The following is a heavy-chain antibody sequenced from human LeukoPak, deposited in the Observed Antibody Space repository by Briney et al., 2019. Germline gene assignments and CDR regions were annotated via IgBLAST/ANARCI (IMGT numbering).Heavy chain of an antibody. CDR2: IYYDGSTK. CDR1: GFSFNNYG. CDR3: TRDITLTRGGRSDY. J-gene: IGHJ4*02. V-gene: IGHV3-33*01. D-gene: IGHD3-10*01. Sequence: GRSLRLSCVASGFSFNNYGFHWVRQAPGKGLEWVADIYYDGSTKYYGDSVKGRFTISRDNSENTLYLQMNSLRAEDTAVYYCTRDITLTRGGRSDYWGQGTLVTVSA.